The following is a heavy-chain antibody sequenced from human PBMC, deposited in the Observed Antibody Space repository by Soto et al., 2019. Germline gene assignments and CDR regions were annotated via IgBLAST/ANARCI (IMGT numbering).Heavy chain of an antibody. J-gene: IGHJ4*02. V-gene: IGHV2-5*02. CDR3: AHSRSEAGTVDFDY. D-gene: IGHD6-19*01. Sequence: QITLKESGPTLVKPTQTLTLTCTFSGFSLSTSGVGVGWIRQPPGKALEWLALIYWDDDKRYSPSLKSRLTITKDTAKNQVVLTMTHMDPVDTATYYCAHSRSEAGTVDFDYWGQGTLVTVSS. CDR2: IYWDDDK. CDR1: GFSLSTSGVG.